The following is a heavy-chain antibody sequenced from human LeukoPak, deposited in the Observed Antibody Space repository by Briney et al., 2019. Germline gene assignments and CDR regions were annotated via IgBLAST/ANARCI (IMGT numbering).Heavy chain of an antibody. D-gene: IGHD3-10*01. CDR1: GYTFTSYD. CDR2: MNPNSGNT. J-gene: IGHJ4*02. V-gene: IGHV1-8*03. CDR3: ARALTYYYGSGSYEY. Sequence: ASVKVSCKASGYTFTSYDINWVRQATGQGLEWMGWMNPNSGNTGYAQKFQGRVTITRNTSISTAYMELSRLRSDDTAVYYCARALTYYYGSGSYEYWGQGTLVTVSS.